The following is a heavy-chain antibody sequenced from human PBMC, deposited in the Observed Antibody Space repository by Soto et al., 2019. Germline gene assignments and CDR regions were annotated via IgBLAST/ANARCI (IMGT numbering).Heavy chain of an antibody. CDR3: ARHSGVAEDGTH. V-gene: IGHV5-51*01. D-gene: IGHD6-13*01. CDR2: IYPGDSDT. J-gene: IGHJ1*01. Sequence: PGESLKISCKGSGYSFTTNWIGWVRQMPGKGLEWVGVIYPGDSDTRYSPSFQGQVAISADKSINTAYLQWSSLKASDTAMYYCARHSGVAEDGTHWGQGTLVTVSS. CDR1: GYSFTTNW.